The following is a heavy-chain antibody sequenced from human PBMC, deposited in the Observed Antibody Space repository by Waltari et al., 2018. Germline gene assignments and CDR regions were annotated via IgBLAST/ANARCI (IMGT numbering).Heavy chain of an antibody. CDR1: GGSVSSNYN. CDR2: MQYRGST. Sequence: QLQLQESGPGLVKPSERLSLTCPVSGGSVSSNYNWGWIRQTPGKGLEWMCNMQYRGSTCYNPSLKSRVTISLDTSKNQVSLRLSSVGAADTAVYVCGRIACGDEGGYFQHWGQGTLVTVSS. D-gene: IGHD4-17*01. V-gene: IGHV4-39*01. J-gene: IGHJ1*01. CDR3: GRIACGDEGGYFQH.